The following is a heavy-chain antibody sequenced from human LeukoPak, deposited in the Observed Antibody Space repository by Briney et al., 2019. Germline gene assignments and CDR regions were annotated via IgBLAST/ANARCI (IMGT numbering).Heavy chain of an antibody. CDR2: VSGSGSST. CDR1: GFTFSSYA. J-gene: IGHJ2*01. V-gene: IGHV3-23*01. CDR3: AKSRELWTYWYFDL. Sequence: GGSLRLSCVVSGFTFSSYAMSWVRQAPGKGLEWVSAVSGSGSSTYYADSVKGRFTISRDNSKNTLYLQMNSLRAEDTAVYYCAKSRELWTYWYFDLWGRGILVTVSS. D-gene: IGHD1-26*01.